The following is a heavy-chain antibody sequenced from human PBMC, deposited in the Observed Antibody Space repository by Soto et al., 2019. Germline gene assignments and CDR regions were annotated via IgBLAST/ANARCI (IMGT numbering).Heavy chain of an antibody. J-gene: IGHJ4*02. D-gene: IGHD6-19*01. V-gene: IGHV1-18*01. CDR1: GYTFTSYG. CDR3: ARDRVPLWYSSVGPQYFFAY. CDR2: ISAYNGNT. Sequence: ASVKVSCKASGYTFTSYGISWVRQAPGQGLERMGWISAYNGNTNYAQKLQGRGTMPTDTSTSTAYMELRNLISDDTAVYYCARDRVPLWYSSVGPQYFFAYWGQGTLVTVSA.